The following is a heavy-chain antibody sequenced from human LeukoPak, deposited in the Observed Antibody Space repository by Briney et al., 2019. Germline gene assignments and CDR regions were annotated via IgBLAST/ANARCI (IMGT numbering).Heavy chain of an antibody. J-gene: IGHJ6*02. CDR3: ASPATGYYYYYYGMDV. CDR2: IIPIFGTA. D-gene: IGHD3-9*01. CDR1: GGTFSSYA. Sequence: GASVKVSCKASGGTFSSYAISRVRQAPGQGLEWMGGIIPIFGTANYAQKFQGRVTITADESTSTAYMELSSLRSEDTAVYYCASPATGYYYYYYGMDVWGQGTTVTVSS. V-gene: IGHV1-69*13.